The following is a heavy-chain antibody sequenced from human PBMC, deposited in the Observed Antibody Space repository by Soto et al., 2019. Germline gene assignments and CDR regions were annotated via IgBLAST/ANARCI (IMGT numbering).Heavy chain of an antibody. D-gene: IGHD3-3*01. J-gene: IGHJ4*02. CDR1: GFTFSSYD. V-gene: IGHV3-13*01. CDR3: ARGARILEWSPGGQGGTLSIDY. CDR2: IGTAGDT. Sequence: GGSLRLSCAASGFTFSSYDMHWVRQATGKGLEWVSAIGTAGDTYYPGSVKGRFTISRENAKNSLYLQMNSLRAGDTAVYYCARGARILEWSPGGQGGTLSIDYWGQGTLVTVSS.